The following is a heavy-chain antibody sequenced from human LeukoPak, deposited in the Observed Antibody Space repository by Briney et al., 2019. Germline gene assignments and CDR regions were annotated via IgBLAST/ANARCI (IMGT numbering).Heavy chain of an antibody. J-gene: IGHJ6*02. CDR3: AKDRGSDYQLLWDYYYGMDV. D-gene: IGHD2-2*01. V-gene: IGHV1-2*04. CDR2: INPNSGGT. CDR1: GYTFTGYY. Sequence: GASVKVSCKPSGYTFTGYYMHWVRQAPGQGLEWMGWINPNSGGTNYAQKFQGWVTITRDTYISTAYMELSRLRSDDTAVYFCAKDRGSDYQLLWDYYYGMDVWGQGTTVTVSS.